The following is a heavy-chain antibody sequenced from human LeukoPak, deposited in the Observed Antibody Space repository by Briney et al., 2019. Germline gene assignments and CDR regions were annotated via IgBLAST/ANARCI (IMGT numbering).Heavy chain of an antibody. V-gene: IGHV3-33*01. Sequence: GGSLRLSCAASGFTFSSYGMHWVRQAPGKGLEWVALIWYDGSKQYYADSVKGRFTISRDNSKNTLHLQMNSLRAEDTAEFYCARLIGWSRFDPWGQGALVTVSS. CDR1: GFTFSSYG. CDR2: IWYDGSKQ. CDR3: ARLIGWSRFDP. J-gene: IGHJ5*02. D-gene: IGHD6-19*01.